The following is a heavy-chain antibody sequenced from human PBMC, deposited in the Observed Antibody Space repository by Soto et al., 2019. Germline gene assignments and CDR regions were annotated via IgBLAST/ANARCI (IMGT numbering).Heavy chain of an antibody. CDR1: GYTFTGYY. Sequence: QVQLVQSGAEVKKPGASVKVSCKASGYTFTGYYMHWVRQAPGQGLEWMGWINRNSGGTNYAQKFQGWVTMTRDTSISTAYMELSRLRSDDTAVYYCATGYSSGWYYYWGQGTLVTVSS. D-gene: IGHD6-19*01. V-gene: IGHV1-2*04. J-gene: IGHJ4*02. CDR3: ATGYSSGWYYY. CDR2: INRNSGGT.